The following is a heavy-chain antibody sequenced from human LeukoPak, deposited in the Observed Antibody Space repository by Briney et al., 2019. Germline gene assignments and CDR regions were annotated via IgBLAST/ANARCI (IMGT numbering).Heavy chain of an antibody. CDR3: ARDRAPTVTTHYFDY. CDR1: GGTFSSYA. D-gene: IGHD4-17*01. Sequence: ASVKGSCKASGGTFSSYAISWVRQAPGQGLEWMGGIIPIFGTANYAQKFQGRVTITADKSTSTAYMELSSLRSEDTAVYYCARDRAPTVTTHYFDYWGQGTLVTVSS. CDR2: IIPIFGTA. V-gene: IGHV1-69*06. J-gene: IGHJ4*02.